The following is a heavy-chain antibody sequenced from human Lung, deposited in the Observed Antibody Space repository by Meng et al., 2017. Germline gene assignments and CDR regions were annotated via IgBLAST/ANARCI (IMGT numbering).Heavy chain of an antibody. Sequence: QESGPGRGRPAGTLSLPCGVSGGAISSSNWWSWVRQPPGKGLEWIGEIYHSGGTKYNPSLKSRVTISVDKSKNQFSLKLSSVTAADTAVYYCARGLGEAVVPRTMFDYWGQGTLVTVSS. CDR3: ARGLGEAVVPRTMFDY. CDR1: GGAISSSNW. J-gene: IGHJ4*02. V-gene: IGHV4-4*02. CDR2: IYHSGGT. D-gene: IGHD2-2*01.